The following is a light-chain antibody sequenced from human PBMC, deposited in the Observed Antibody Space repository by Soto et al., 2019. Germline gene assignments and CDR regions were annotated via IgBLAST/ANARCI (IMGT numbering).Light chain of an antibody. CDR2: DAS. V-gene: IGKV3-11*01. CDR1: QSVSSY. Sequence: IVLTQYPATLSFSPGERATLSCRASQSVSSYLAWYQQKPGQAPRLLIYDASNRATGIPARFSGSGSGTDFTLTISSLEPEDFAVYYCQQRSNWPPAFGQGTRLEIK. CDR3: QQRSNWPPA. J-gene: IGKJ5*01.